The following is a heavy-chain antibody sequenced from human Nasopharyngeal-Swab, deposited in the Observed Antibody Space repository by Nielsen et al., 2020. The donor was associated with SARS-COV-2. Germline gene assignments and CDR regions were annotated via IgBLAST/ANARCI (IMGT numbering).Heavy chain of an antibody. V-gene: IGHV3-33*01. D-gene: IGHD2-15*01. CDR3: ARDVVVVAAFYYYYYGMDV. CDR2: IWYDGSNK. Sequence: GGSLRLSCAASGFTFSSYGMHGVRQAPGKGLEWVAVIWYDGSNKYYADSVKGRFTISRDNSKNTLYLQMNSLRAEDTAVYYCARDVVVVAAFYYYYYGMDVWGQGTTVTVSS. CDR1: GFTFSSYG. J-gene: IGHJ6*02.